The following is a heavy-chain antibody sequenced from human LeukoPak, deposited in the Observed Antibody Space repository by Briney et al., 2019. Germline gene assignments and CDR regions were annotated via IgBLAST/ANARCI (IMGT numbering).Heavy chain of an antibody. Sequence: GEPLKISCKGFGYSFTSYWIGWVRQMPGKGLEWMGIIYPGDSDTRYRPSFQGQVTISADKSISTAYLQWSSLKASDTAMYYCARGASYCSSTGCYPDYWGQGTQVTVSS. J-gene: IGHJ4*02. CDR2: IYPGDSDT. CDR3: ARGASYCSSTGCYPDY. V-gene: IGHV5-51*01. CDR1: GYSFTSYW. D-gene: IGHD2-2*01.